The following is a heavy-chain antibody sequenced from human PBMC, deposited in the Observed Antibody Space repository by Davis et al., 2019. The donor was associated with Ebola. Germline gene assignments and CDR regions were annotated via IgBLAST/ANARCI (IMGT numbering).Heavy chain of an antibody. CDR3: ARDDKGGRWSWFDP. CDR1: GYTFTSYG. D-gene: IGHD4-23*01. J-gene: IGHJ5*02. CDR2: ISAYNGNT. V-gene: IGHV1-18*01. Sequence: ASVKVSCKGSGYTFTSYGISWLRQAPGQGLEWMGWISAYNGNTNYAQKLQGRVTLTTDASTSTASMELRSLRSDDTAVYYCARDDKGGRWSWFDPWGQGTLVTVSS.